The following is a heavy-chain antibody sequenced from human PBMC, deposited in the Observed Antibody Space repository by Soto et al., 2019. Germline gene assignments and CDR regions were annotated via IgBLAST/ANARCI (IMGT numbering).Heavy chain of an antibody. J-gene: IGHJ6*02. V-gene: IGHV3-74*01. CDR1: GFTFSSYW. Sequence: GGSLRLSCAASGFTFSSYWMHWVRQAPGKGLVWVSRINSDGSSTSYADSVKGRFTISRDNAKNTLYLQMNSLRAEDTAVYYCARDLFRVWDIVVVQAAMHGYGMDVWGQGTTVTVSS. CDR2: INSDGSST. CDR3: ARDLFRVWDIVVVQAAMHGYGMDV. D-gene: IGHD2-2*01.